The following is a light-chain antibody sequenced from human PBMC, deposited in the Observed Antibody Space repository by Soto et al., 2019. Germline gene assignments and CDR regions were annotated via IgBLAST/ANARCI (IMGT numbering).Light chain of an antibody. Sequence: EIVMTQSPATLSVSPGERATLSCRASQSVSISLAWYQQKPGQAPRLLIYGASSRVTGFPARFSGSGSGTEFTLTISGLQSEDFAVYYCHQYDNWPRTFGQGTKVEIK. CDR1: QSVSIS. V-gene: IGKV3-15*01. J-gene: IGKJ1*01. CDR3: HQYDNWPRT. CDR2: GAS.